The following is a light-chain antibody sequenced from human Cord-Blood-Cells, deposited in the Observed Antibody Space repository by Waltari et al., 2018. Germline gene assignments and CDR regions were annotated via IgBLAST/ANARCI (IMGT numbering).Light chain of an antibody. CDR2: AAS. CDR1: QGIRND. J-gene: IGKJ1*01. V-gene: IGKV1-6*01. CDR3: LQDYNYPWT. Sequence: AIQMTPPPSPLSASVGDRGTITCPASQGIRNDLGWYQQKPGKAPKLMSYAASSLQSGVPARFSGSGSGTDFNLTISRLQPDDSATYYCLQDYNYPWTFGQGTKVEIK.